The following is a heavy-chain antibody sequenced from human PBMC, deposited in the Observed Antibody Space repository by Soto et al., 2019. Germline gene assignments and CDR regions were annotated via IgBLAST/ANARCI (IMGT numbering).Heavy chain of an antibody. CDR2: ITSSGDTT. Sequence: PGGSLRLSCAASGFIFSKYAMNWVRQAPGKGLEWVSAITSSGDTTDYAESVRGRFTISRDNSINTLYLHMRSLRPEDTAVYYCAHPRGYGVFDAVDIWGQGTMVTVS. CDR1: GFIFSKYA. V-gene: IGHV3-23*01. CDR3: AHPRGYGVFDAVDI. J-gene: IGHJ3*02. D-gene: IGHD4-17*01.